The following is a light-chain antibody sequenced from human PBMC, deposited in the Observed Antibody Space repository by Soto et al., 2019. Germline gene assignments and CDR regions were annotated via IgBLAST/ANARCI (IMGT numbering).Light chain of an antibody. Sequence: EFVLTQSPGTLSLSPGERATLSCRASQSVSSSYLAWYQQKPGQAPRLLFYGASSRATGIPDRFSGSGSGTDFTLTISRLEPEDFAVYYCQHYGSSTMYTFGQGTRLEI. CDR1: QSVSSSY. CDR3: QHYGSSTMYT. V-gene: IGKV3-20*01. CDR2: GAS. J-gene: IGKJ5*01.